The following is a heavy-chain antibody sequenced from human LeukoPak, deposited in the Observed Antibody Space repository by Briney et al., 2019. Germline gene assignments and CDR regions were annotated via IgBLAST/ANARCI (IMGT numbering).Heavy chain of an antibody. CDR1: GGSFSGYY. Sequence: SETLSLTCAVYGGSFSGYYWSWIRQPPGKGLEWIGYIYTSGSTNYNPSLKSRVTISVDTSKNQFSLKLSSVTAADTAVYYCARGGYYYGSGSLPAFDYWGQGTLVTVSS. CDR2: IYTSGST. J-gene: IGHJ4*02. V-gene: IGHV4-4*08. D-gene: IGHD3-10*01. CDR3: ARGGYYYGSGSLPAFDY.